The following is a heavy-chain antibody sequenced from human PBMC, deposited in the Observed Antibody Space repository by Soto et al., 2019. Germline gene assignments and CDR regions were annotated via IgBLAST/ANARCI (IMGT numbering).Heavy chain of an antibody. J-gene: IGHJ1*01. V-gene: IGHV1-3*01. Sequence: GASVKVSCKASGGTFGSYTIHWVRQAPGQRLEWMAWINAANGATKYSQKFQGRVTLTRDTAASTAYMDLSRLTSEDTAVYFCARVSFETSGFADHWGHGTLVTVSS. CDR1: GGTFGSYT. D-gene: IGHD5-12*01. CDR3: ARVSFETSGFADH. CDR2: INAANGAT.